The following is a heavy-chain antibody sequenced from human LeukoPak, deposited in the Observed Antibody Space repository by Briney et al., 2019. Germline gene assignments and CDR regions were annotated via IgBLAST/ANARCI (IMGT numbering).Heavy chain of an antibody. CDR3: ARGQGAAGTGVRHLAY. D-gene: IGHD6-13*01. J-gene: IGHJ4*02. V-gene: IGHV3-66*02. Sequence: GGSLRLSCAASGFTFSSYAMSWVRQAPGKGLEWVSVIYSGGSTYYADSVKGRFTISRDNSKNTLYLQMNSLRAEDTAVYYCARGQGAAGTGVRHLAYWGQGTLVTVSS. CDR2: IYSGGST. CDR1: GFTFSSYA.